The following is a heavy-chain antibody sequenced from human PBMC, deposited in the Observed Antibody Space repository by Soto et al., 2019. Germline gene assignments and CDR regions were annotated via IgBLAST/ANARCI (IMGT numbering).Heavy chain of an antibody. J-gene: IGHJ4*02. CDR3: ANRVDVLAPWN. Sequence: SETLSLTCAVSGYSISGGFYWVWIRQPPGKGLEWIGSIYHGGSSYFNPSLKSRATISMDTSENQFSLKLTSVTAADTAIYFCANRVDVLAPWNWGQGTLVTVSS. D-gene: IGHD3-9*01. CDR2: IYHGGSS. V-gene: IGHV4-38-2*01. CDR1: GYSISGGFY.